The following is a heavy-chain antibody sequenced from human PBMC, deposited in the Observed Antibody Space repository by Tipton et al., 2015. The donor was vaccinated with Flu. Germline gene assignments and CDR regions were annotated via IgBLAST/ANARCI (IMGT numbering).Heavy chain of an antibody. CDR3: AREGDGDYDPVLGFDH. Sequence: SLRLSCTTSGFTLSSYWMSWVRQAPGKGLEWVANIKQDGSEKYYVDSVKGRFTISRDNAKNSVYLQMNSLRADDTAVYYCAREGDGDYDPVLGFDHWGQGTLVTVSS. CDR2: IKQDGSEK. J-gene: IGHJ4*02. CDR1: GFTLSSYW. V-gene: IGHV3-7*01. D-gene: IGHD4-17*01.